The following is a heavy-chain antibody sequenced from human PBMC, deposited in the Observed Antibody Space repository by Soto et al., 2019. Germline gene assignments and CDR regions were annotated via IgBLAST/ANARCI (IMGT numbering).Heavy chain of an antibody. CDR2: IYYSGST. CDR1: GVSISSSSYY. J-gene: IGHJ5*02. CDR3: ARVYCSGGSCSTGDYSWSDA. V-gene: IGHV4-39*01. D-gene: IGHD2-15*01. Sequence: SETLLLTCTVSGVSISSSSYYWVWLRQPPGKGLEWLGSIYYSGSTYYNPSLKSRVTISVDTTNKQFSLKLSSVTAADTAVYYCARVYCSGGSCSTGDYSWSDAGGEGTRVTVPA.